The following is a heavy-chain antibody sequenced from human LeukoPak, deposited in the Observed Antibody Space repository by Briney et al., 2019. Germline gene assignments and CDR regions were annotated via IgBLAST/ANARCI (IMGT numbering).Heavy chain of an antibody. CDR3: AKDGCSSASCPRLYNWFDP. CDR1: GFTFSDYA. D-gene: IGHD2-2*01. V-gene: IGHV3-23*01. CDR2: ISDSGGST. Sequence: GGSLRLSCVASGFTFSDYAMSWVRQAPGKGLEWVSGISDSGGSTCYADSVKGRFTISRDNSKNTLYLQMNSLRVEDTAVYYCAKDGCSSASCPRLYNWFDPWGQGTQVTVSS. J-gene: IGHJ5*02.